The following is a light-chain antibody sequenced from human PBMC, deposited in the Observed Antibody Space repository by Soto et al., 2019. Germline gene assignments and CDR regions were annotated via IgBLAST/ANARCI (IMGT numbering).Light chain of an antibody. CDR3: QQYNTYSEWT. V-gene: IGKV1-5*03. CDR2: KAS. Sequence: DIQMTQFPSTLSASVGDRVTITCRASQSISSWLAWYLHKPGKAPKVLIYKASSLESGVPSRFSGSGSGTEFTLTISSLQPDDFATYYCQQYNTYSEWTFGQGTKVEIK. CDR1: QSISSW. J-gene: IGKJ1*01.